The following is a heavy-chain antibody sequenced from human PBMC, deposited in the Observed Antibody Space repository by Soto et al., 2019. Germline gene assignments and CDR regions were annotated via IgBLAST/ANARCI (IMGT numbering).Heavy chain of an antibody. CDR3: AMIDYSSGSDY. Sequence: GASVKVSCKASGGTFSSYPLSWLRQAPGQGLEWMGGTIPIFGTTKYAQKFQGRVTIIADESTTTAYMELSSLRSEDTAVYYCAMIDYSSGSDYWGQGTLVTVSS. J-gene: IGHJ4*02. D-gene: IGHD6-19*01. V-gene: IGHV1-69*13. CDR2: TIPIFGTT. CDR1: GGTFSSYP.